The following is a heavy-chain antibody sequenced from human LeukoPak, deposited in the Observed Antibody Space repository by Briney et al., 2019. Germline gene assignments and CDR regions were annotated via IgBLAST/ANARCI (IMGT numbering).Heavy chain of an antibody. V-gene: IGHV3-7*01. J-gene: IGHJ4*02. CDR3: TGSSGY. CDR2: IKKDGSEE. Sequence: GGSLRLSCAASGFTFSRSWMSWVRQAPGKGLEWVANIKKDGSEEHYVDSVKGRFTISRDNAKNSLYLQMNSLRGEDTAVYYCTGSSGYWGQGTLVIVSS. D-gene: IGHD3-10*01. CDR1: GFTFSRSW.